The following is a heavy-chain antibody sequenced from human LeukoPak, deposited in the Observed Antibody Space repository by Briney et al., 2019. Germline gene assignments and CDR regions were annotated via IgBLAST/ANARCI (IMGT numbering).Heavy chain of an antibody. Sequence: PSETLSLTCTVSGGSISSYYWSWIRPPPGKGLEWIGYIYYSGSTNYNPSLKSRVTISVDTSKNQFSLKLSSVTAADTAVYYCARRTGTAGLFDYWGQGTLVTVSS. D-gene: IGHD1-1*01. CDR1: GGSISSYY. CDR3: ARRTGTAGLFDY. CDR2: IYYSGST. V-gene: IGHV4-59*08. J-gene: IGHJ4*02.